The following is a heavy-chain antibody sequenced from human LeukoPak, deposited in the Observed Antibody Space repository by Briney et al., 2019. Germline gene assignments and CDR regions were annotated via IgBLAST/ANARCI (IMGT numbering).Heavy chain of an antibody. CDR2: ISGSGGST. J-gene: IGHJ4*02. V-gene: IGHV3-23*01. D-gene: IGHD3-22*01. Sequence: GGSLRLSCAASGFTFSSYAMSWVRRAPGKGLEWVSAISGSGGSTYYADSVKGRFTISRDNSKNTLYLQMNSLRAEDTAVYYCAKAPGDACSGYISHLNTPYLDYWVQGTLVTVSS. CDR3: AKAPGDACSGYISHLNTPYLDY. CDR1: GFTFSSYA.